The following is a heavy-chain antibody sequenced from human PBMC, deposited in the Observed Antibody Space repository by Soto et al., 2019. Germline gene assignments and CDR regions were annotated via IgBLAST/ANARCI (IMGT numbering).Heavy chain of an antibody. CDR3: ASSGILTGYYNRVFDY. CDR1: GYTFTSYD. V-gene: IGHV1-8*01. D-gene: IGHD3-9*01. J-gene: IGHJ4*02. CDR2: MNPNSGNT. Sequence: ASVKVSCKASGYTFTSYDINWVRQATGQGLEWMGWMNPNSGNTGYAQKFQGRVTMTRNTSISTAYMELSSLRSEDTAVYYCASSGILTGYYNRVFDYWGQGTLVTVSS.